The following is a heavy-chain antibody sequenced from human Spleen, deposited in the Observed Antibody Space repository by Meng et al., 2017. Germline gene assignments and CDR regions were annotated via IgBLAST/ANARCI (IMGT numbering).Heavy chain of an antibody. D-gene: IGHD2-21*01. J-gene: IGHJ5*02. CDR1: GDSISSRDW. CDR2: ISQGSGRT. V-gene: IGHV4-4*02. CDR3: VRNEGYSFGA. Sequence: QVRLRESGPGLVKPSGTLSLTCAVSGDSISSRDWWSWVRQPPGKGLEWIGEISQGSGRTNYNPSLKSRVTISLDKSKNQFSLNVNSVTAADTAVYYCVRNEGYSFGAWGQGTLVTVSS.